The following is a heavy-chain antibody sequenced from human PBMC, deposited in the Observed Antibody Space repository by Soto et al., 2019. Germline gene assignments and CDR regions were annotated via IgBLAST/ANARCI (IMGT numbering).Heavy chain of an antibody. Sequence: SVKVSCKASGGTFSSYAINWVRQAPGQGLEWMGGIIPIFGTSNYAQKFQGRVTITADESTSTAYMELSSLRSEDTAVYYCARDQYYYDSSGSLDAFDIWGQGTMVTVSS. CDR1: GGTFSSYA. CDR2: IIPIFGTS. V-gene: IGHV1-69*13. D-gene: IGHD3-22*01. J-gene: IGHJ3*02. CDR3: ARDQYYYDSSGSLDAFDI.